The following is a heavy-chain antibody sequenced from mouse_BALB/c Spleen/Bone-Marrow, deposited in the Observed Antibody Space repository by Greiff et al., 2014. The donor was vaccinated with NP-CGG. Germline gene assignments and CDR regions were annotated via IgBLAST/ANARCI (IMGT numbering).Heavy chain of an antibody. V-gene: IGHV5-2*01. CDR2: INSDGGST. CDR3: ARSSTMYWYFDV. J-gene: IGHJ1*01. D-gene: IGHD2-1*01. CDR1: EYEFPSHD. Sequence: VQLKQSGGGLVQPGESLKLSCEPNEYEFPSHDMSWVRKTPEKRLELVAAINSDGGSTYYPDTMERRFIISRDNTKKTLYLQMSSLRSEDTALYYCARSSTMYWYFDVWGAGTTVTVSS.